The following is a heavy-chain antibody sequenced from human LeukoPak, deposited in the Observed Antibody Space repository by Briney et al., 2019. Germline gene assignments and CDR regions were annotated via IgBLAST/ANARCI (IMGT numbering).Heavy chain of an antibody. CDR2: INQDVSRT. CDR1: GFDFSRYW. Sequence: GGSLRLSCAGSGFDFSRYWMAWVRQAPGKGLEWVASINQDVSRTHYVDSVKGRFTISRDNAKSSLFLQMTSLRVEDTAVYFCARLKDDVTKFDYWGQGNLVTVSS. CDR3: ARLKDDVTKFDY. D-gene: IGHD2-8*01. V-gene: IGHV3-7*01. J-gene: IGHJ4*02.